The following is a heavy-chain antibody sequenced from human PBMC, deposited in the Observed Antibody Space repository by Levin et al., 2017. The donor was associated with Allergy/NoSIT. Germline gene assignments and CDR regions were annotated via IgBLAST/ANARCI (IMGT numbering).Heavy chain of an antibody. V-gene: IGHV4-34*01. J-gene: IGHJ5*02. CDR3: ARGRTIVVVPPSAKPNNWFDP. Sequence: PSETLSLTCAVYGGSFSGYYWSWIRQPPGKGLEWIGEINHSGSTNYNPSLKSRVTISVDTSKNQFSLKLSSVTAADTAVYYCARGRTIVVVPPSAKPNNWFDPWGQGTLVTVSS. D-gene: IGHD2-2*01. CDR2: INHSGST. CDR1: GGSFSGYY.